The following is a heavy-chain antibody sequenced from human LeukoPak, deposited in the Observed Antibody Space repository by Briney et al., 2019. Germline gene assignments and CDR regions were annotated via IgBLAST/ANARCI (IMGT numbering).Heavy chain of an antibody. J-gene: IGHJ5*02. D-gene: IGHD2-2*01. CDR1: GYTFTGYY. CDR3: ARGIVVVPAAMRWWFDP. Sequence: GASVKVSCKASGYTFTGYYMHWVRQAPGQGLEWMGWINPNSGGTNYAQKFQGRVTMTRDKSISTAYMELSRLRSDDTAVYYCARGIVVVPAAMRWWFDPWGQGTLVTVSS. V-gene: IGHV1-2*02. CDR2: INPNSGGT.